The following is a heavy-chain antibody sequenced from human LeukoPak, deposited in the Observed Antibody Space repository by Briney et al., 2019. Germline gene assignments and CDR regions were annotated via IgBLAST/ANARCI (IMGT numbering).Heavy chain of an antibody. D-gene: IGHD5-24*01. CDR1: GYTFTGYY. V-gene: IGHV1-2*02. J-gene: IGHJ4*02. CDR3: ARGEDGYNFPLGY. Sequence: ASVKVSCKASGYTFTGYYMHWVRQAPGQGLEWMGWINPNSGVTNYAQKFQGRVTMTRDTSISTAYMELSRLRSDDTAVYYCARGEDGYNFPLGYWGQGTLVTVSS. CDR2: INPNSGVT.